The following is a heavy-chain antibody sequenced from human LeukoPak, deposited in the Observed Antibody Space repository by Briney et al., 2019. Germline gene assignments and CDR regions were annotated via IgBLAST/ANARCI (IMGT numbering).Heavy chain of an antibody. J-gene: IGHJ4*02. CDR3: TPAMVAAIDY. V-gene: IGHV3-15*01. CDR1: GFTFSNAW. D-gene: IGHD2-15*01. Sequence: TGGSLRLSCAASGFTFSNAWMSWVRQAPGKGLEWVGRIKSKTDGGTTDYAAPVKGRFTITRDDSKNTLYLQMNSLKTEDTAVYYCTPAMVAAIDYWGQGTLVTVSS. CDR2: IKSKTDGGTT.